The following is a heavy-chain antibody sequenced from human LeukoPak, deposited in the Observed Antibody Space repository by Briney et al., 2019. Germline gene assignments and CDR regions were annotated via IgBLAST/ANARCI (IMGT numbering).Heavy chain of an antibody. Sequence: GGSLTLPCAASGFTVSSNYMSWVRQAPGKGLEWVSVIYSGGSTYYADSVKGRFTISRDNSKNTLYLQMNSLRAEDTAVYYCASGSGSYRTPYDYMDVWGTGTPVSVSS. V-gene: IGHV3-53*01. D-gene: IGHD3-10*01. CDR1: GFTVSSNY. CDR2: IYSGGST. J-gene: IGHJ6*03. CDR3: ASGSGSYRTPYDYMDV.